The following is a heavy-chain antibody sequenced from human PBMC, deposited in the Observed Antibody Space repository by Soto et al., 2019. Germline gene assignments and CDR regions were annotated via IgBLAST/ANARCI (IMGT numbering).Heavy chain of an antibody. J-gene: IGHJ6*02. CDR1: GGSFSGYY. CDR3: AGRPVYCTNGVCFNYYYYGMDV. Sequence: LSLTCAVYGGSFSGYYWSWIRQPPGKGLEWIGEINHSGSTNYNPSLKSRVTISVDTSKNQFSLKLSSVTAADTAVYYCAGRPVYCTNGVCFNYYYYGMDVWGQGTTVTVSS. D-gene: IGHD2-8*01. V-gene: IGHV4-34*01. CDR2: INHSGST.